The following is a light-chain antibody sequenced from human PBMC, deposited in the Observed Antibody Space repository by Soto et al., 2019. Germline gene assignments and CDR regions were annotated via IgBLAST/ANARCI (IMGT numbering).Light chain of an antibody. CDR3: QQGNNFPFT. CDR1: RNVSSW. CDR2: GAS. V-gene: IGKV1-12*01. Sequence: DIQITQSPSSVSASVGDRVTVTCRTSRNVSSWLAWYQQTPGKAPKLMIHGASTLQRGVTSRFSGSRSGTEFSLTISSPQPEDFATYFCQQGNNFPFTFGPGT. J-gene: IGKJ3*01.